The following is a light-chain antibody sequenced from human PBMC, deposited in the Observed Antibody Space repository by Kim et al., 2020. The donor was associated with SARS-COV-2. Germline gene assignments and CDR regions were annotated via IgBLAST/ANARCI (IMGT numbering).Light chain of an antibody. CDR2: DVS. Sequence: GRSFTISCTGTSSDVGGYNYVSWYQQHQGKAPKIMIYDVSKRPSGVSNRFSGSKSGSTASLTISGLQAEDEADYYCSSYTSSSHVVFGGGTQLTVL. J-gene: IGLJ2*01. CDR1: SSDVGGYNY. V-gene: IGLV2-14*04. CDR3: SSYTSSSHVV.